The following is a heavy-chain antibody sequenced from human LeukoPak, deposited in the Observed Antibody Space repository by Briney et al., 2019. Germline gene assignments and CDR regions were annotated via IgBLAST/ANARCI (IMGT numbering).Heavy chain of an antibody. Sequence: PSETLSVTCTVSGGSISSSSYYWGWIRHPPGKGLEWIGSIYYSGSTYYNPSLKGRVTISVDTSKNQFSLKLSSVTAADTAVYYCARGYGTTLLMRTKWFDPWAREPWSPSPQ. CDR2: IYYSGST. J-gene: IGHJ5*02. V-gene: IGHV4-39*01. D-gene: IGHD1-7*01. CDR1: GGSISSSSYY. CDR3: ARGYGTTLLMRTKWFDP.